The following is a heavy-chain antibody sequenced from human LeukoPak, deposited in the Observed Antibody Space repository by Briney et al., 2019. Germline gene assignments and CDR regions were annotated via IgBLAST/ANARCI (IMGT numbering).Heavy chain of an antibody. Sequence: PSETLSLTCTVSGGSISSHYWSWIRQSPGKGLEWIGYLYYSGSTKYNPSLKSRVTTSVDTSKNQFSLKLSSVTAADTAVYYRARVYYYGSGSYIDYWGQGTLVTVSS. CDR3: ARVYYYGSGSYIDY. CDR2: LYYSGST. J-gene: IGHJ4*02. D-gene: IGHD3-10*01. CDR1: GGSISSHY. V-gene: IGHV4-59*11.